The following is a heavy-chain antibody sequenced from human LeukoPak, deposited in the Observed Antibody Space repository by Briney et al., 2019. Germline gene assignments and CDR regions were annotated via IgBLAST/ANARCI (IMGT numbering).Heavy chain of an antibody. Sequence: GGSLRLSCAAPGFTFSSYAMSWVRQAPGKGLEWVSSISGSGGSTYYADSVRGRFTISVDNLKNTVYLQMNSLRAEDTAVYYCANQNWHWGQGTLVTVSS. CDR3: ANQNWH. J-gene: IGHJ4*02. V-gene: IGHV3-23*01. D-gene: IGHD1-1*01. CDR2: ISGSGGST. CDR1: GFTFSSYA.